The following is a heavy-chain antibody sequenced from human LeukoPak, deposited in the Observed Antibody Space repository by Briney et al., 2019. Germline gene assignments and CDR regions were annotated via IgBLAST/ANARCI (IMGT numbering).Heavy chain of an antibody. CDR1: GGSISSGDYY. V-gene: IGHV4-30-4*02. D-gene: IGHD3-3*01. Sequence: PSETLSLTCTVSGGSISSGDYYWSWIRQPPGKGLEWIAYMYYSGSTYYNPSLKSRVTMSADTSKNQLSLKLSSVTAADTAVYYCARLRPYDFWSGYYYDAFDIWGQGTMVTVFS. CDR2: MYYSGST. J-gene: IGHJ3*02. CDR3: ARLRPYDFWSGYYYDAFDI.